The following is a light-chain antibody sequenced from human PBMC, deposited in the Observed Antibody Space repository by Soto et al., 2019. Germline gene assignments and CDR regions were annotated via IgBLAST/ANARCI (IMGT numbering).Light chain of an antibody. CDR3: QEYGTSPYT. CDR2: GAS. J-gene: IGKJ2*01. V-gene: IGKV3-20*01. Sequence: ETVLTQSPGTLSLSPGERATLSCRASQSVRNNYLAWYQQKPGQAPRLLIYGASGRATGTPDRCSGSGSGTDFTLTISRLEPEDFAVYYGQEYGTSPYTFGQGTKREI. CDR1: QSVRNNY.